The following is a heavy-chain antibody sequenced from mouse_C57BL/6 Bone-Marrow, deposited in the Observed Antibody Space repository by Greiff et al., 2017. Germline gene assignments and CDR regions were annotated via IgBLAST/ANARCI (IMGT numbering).Heavy chain of an antibody. J-gene: IGHJ4*01. D-gene: IGHD1-1*01. V-gene: IGHV1-80*01. CDR1: GYAFSSYW. Sequence: QVQLQQSGAELVKPGASVKISCKASGYAFSSYWMNWVKQRPGKGLEWIGQIYPGDGDTNYNGKFKGKATLTADKSSSTAYMQLSSLTSEDSAVYFCARRGHYYGSSSDAMDDWGQGTSVTVSS. CDR3: ARRGHYYGSSSDAMDD. CDR2: IYPGDGDT.